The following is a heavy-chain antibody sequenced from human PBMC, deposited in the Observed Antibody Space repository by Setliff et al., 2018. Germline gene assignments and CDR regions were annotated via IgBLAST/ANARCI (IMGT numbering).Heavy chain of an antibody. J-gene: IGHJ2*01. Sequence: SETLSLTCAVSGDSISSGNWWSWVRQPPGKGLEWVGEIYHDGNDKYTPSVHYSPSLKSRVTISVDTSKNQFSLKLSSVTAADTAVYYCARHGRDYGGNSRDSNWYFDLWGRGTLVTVSS. CDR1: GDSISSGNW. V-gene: IGHV4-4*02. CDR2: IYHDGND. D-gene: IGHD4-17*01. CDR3: ARHGRDYGGNSRDSNWYFDL.